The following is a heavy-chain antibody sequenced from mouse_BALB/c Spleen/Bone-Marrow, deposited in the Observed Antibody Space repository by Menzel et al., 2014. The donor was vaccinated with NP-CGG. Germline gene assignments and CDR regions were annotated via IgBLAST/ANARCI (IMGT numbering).Heavy chain of an antibody. Sequence: VQGVESAAELTRPGASVKMSCKASGYTFTSYTMHWVKRRPGQGLEWIGYINPSSGYTEYNQKFKDKTTLTADKSSSTAYMQPSSLTSEDSAVYYCAYWDLAYWGQGTLVTVSA. CDR3: AYWDLAY. V-gene: IGHV1-4*02. J-gene: IGHJ3*01. CDR2: INPSSGYT. D-gene: IGHD4-1*01. CDR1: GYTFTSYT.